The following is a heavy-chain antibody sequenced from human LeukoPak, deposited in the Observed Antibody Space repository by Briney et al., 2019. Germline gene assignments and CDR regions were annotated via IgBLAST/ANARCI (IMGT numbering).Heavy chain of an antibody. CDR1: GFTFSNYA. Sequence: PGGSLRLSCAASGFTFSNYAMNWARQAPGKRLEWVSTISGSGVDTYFADSVKGRFTISRDNSKNTLYLHMNTLRAEDTAVYYCAKTPGYGDYSMDVWGKGTRVTVTS. CDR3: AKTPGYGDYSMDV. V-gene: IGHV3-23*01. J-gene: IGHJ6*03. D-gene: IGHD4-17*01. CDR2: ISGSGVDT.